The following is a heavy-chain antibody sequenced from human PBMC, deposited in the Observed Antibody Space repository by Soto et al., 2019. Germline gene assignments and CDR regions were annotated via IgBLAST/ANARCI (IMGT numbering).Heavy chain of an antibody. CDR2: IYPGDPDT. J-gene: IGHJ4*01. V-gene: IGHV5-51*01. Sequence: MTGKGLEWMGIIYPGDPDTRYSPSFQGQVTISADKSISTAYLQWSSLKASDTAMYYCARAYYYDSSGDLAYWRHGTLVTVFS. D-gene: IGHD3-22*01. CDR3: ARAYYYDSSGDLAY.